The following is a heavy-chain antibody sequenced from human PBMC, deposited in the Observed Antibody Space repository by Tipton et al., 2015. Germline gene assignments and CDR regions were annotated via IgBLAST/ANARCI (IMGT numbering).Heavy chain of an antibody. V-gene: IGHV4-61*01. D-gene: IGHD3-22*01. CDR3: ARGTGYYFDSTGYYPNTRFDY. CDR1: SASVSSGNYY. CDR2: IYYSGST. J-gene: IGHJ4*02. Sequence: TLSLTCTVSSASVSSGNYYWNWIRQPPGKGLEWLGFIYYSGSTNYNPSLKGRLTMSVDMSKNQFSLKLTSVTAADTAIYYCARGTGYYFDSTGYYPNTRFDYWGQGILVTVSS.